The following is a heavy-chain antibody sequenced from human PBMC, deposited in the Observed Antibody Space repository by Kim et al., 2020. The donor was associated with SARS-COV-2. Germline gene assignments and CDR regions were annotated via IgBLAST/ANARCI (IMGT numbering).Heavy chain of an antibody. J-gene: IGHJ4*01. Sequence: GGSLRLSCAAFECTFTFNSYTLHWVRQAPEKGLEWVSSISGTGHYIYYPDSMKGRFTISRDNAKNSLFLQMDGLRVDDTAVYYCARMMTEPPAAPVVYWG. D-gene: IGHD2-2*01. CDR1: ECTFTFNSYT. CDR3: ARMMTEPPAAPVVY. CDR2: ISGTGHYI. V-gene: IGHV3-21*01.